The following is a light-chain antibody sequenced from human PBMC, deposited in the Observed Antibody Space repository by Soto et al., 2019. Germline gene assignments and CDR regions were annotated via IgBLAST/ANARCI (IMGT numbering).Light chain of an antibody. CDR2: DAS. J-gene: IGKJ1*01. Sequence: DIQMTQSPSTLSASVGDRVTITSRASQSISTWLAWYQQKPGKAPKLLIYDASSLESGVPSRFSGSGSGTEFTLTISSLQPDDFATYYCQQYNNYWRTFGQGTKVEIK. CDR1: QSISTW. V-gene: IGKV1-5*01. CDR3: QQYNNYWRT.